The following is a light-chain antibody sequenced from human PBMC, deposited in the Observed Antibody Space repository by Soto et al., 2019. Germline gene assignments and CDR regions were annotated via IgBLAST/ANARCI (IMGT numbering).Light chain of an antibody. V-gene: IGKV3-15*01. Sequence: EIVMTQSPATLSLSPGERATLSCRASQSVSRNLAWYQQTPGQAPRLLIYGASTRDTGIPARFSGSGSGTEFTLTISSLQSEDFAVYYCQQYSNWPPITFGQGTRREIK. CDR2: GAS. CDR3: QQYSNWPPIT. J-gene: IGKJ5*01. CDR1: QSVSRN.